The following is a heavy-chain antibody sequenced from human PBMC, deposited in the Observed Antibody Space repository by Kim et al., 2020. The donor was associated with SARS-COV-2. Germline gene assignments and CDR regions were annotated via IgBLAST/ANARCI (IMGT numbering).Heavy chain of an antibody. J-gene: IGHJ5*02. V-gene: IGHV4-34*01. CDR3: ARGRSPTWSGTNWFDP. Sequence: SETLSLTCAVYGGSFSGYYWSWIRQPPGKGQEWIGEINHSGSTNYNPSLKSRVTISVDTSKNQFSLKLSSVTAADTAVYYCARGRSPTWSGTNWFDPWGQGTLVTVSS. D-gene: IGHD3-3*01. CDR1: GGSFSGYY. CDR2: INHSGST.